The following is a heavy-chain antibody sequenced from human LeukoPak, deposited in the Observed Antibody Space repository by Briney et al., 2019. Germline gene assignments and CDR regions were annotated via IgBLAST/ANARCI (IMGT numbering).Heavy chain of an antibody. J-gene: IGHJ4*02. Sequence: ASVKVSWKASGYTFTSYDINWVRQATGQGLEWMGWMNPNSGNTGYAQKFQGRVTMTRNTSISTAYMELSSLRSEDTAVYYCARQTVATRGFDYWGQGTLVTVSS. D-gene: IGHD5-12*01. V-gene: IGHV1-8*01. CDR1: GYTFTSYD. CDR2: MNPNSGNT. CDR3: ARQTVATRGFDY.